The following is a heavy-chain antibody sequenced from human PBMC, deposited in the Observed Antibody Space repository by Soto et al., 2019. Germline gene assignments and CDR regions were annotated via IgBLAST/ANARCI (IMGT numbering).Heavy chain of an antibody. CDR2: ISPGDSDT. CDR3: ARRWFGEPLGGMDV. Sequence: GESLKISCMGSSNTFTNYWIAWVRQMSGKGLEWMGSISPGDSDTRYSPSFQGQVTISVDKSISTAYLQWDSLKASDTAMYYCARRWFGEPLGGMDVWGQGTTVTVSS. V-gene: IGHV5-51*01. CDR1: SNTFTNYW. J-gene: IGHJ6*02. D-gene: IGHD3-10*01.